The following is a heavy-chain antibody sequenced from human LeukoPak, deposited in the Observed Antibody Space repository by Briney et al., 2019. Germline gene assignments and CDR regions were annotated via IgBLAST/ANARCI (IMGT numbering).Heavy chain of an antibody. CDR1: GGSISSYY. CDR2: IYYSGST. D-gene: IGHD3-16*01. J-gene: IGHJ4*02. V-gene: IGHV4-59*08. Sequence: SEALSLTCTVSGGSISSYYWSWIRQPPGKGLEWIGYIYYSGSTNYNPSLKSRVTISVDTSKNQFSLKLSSVTAADTAVYYCARHNYVWGSYRVHDYWGQGTLVTVSS. CDR3: ARHNYVWGSYRVHDY.